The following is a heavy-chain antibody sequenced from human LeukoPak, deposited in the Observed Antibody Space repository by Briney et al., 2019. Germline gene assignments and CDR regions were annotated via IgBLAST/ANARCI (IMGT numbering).Heavy chain of an antibody. J-gene: IGHJ6*03. Sequence: GGSLRLSCAASGFTFSSYSMNWVRQAPGKGLEWVSSISSSSSYIYYADSVKGRLTISRDNAKNSLYLQMNSLRAEDTAVYYCARDYGDYYYYYYMDVWGKGTTVTISS. D-gene: IGHD4-17*01. CDR1: GFTFSSYS. V-gene: IGHV3-21*01. CDR3: ARDYGDYYYYYYMDV. CDR2: ISSSSSYI.